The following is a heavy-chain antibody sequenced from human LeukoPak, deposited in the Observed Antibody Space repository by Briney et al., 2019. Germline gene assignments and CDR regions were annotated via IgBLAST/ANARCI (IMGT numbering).Heavy chain of an antibody. CDR3: ARGGYYDSSGYPLGAFDI. D-gene: IGHD3-22*01. V-gene: IGHV3-30-3*01. CDR1: GFTFSSYA. Sequence: GGSLRLSCAASGFTFSSYAMHWVRQAPGKGLEWVAVISYDGSNKYYADSVKGRFTISRDNSKNTLYLQMSSLRAEDTAVYYYARGGYYDSSGYPLGAFDIWGQGTMVTVSS. J-gene: IGHJ3*02. CDR2: ISYDGSNK.